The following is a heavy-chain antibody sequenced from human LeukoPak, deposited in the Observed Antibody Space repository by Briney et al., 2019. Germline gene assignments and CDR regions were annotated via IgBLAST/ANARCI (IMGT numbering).Heavy chain of an antibody. D-gene: IGHD3-10*01. V-gene: IGHV3-7*05. Sequence: AGGSLRLSCAASGFTFSYDWMTWVRQAPGKGLEWVANIRGDGSETYYMDSVKGRFTISRDNAKNSLYLQMNSLRAEDTAVYFCARLLGSFHWGQGTLVTVSS. CDR2: IRGDGSET. J-gene: IGHJ4*02. CDR3: ARLLGSFH. CDR1: GFTFSYDW.